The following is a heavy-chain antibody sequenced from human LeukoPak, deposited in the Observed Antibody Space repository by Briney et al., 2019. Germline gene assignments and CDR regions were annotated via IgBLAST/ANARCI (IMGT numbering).Heavy chain of an antibody. V-gene: IGHV1-8*01. J-gene: IGHJ4*02. CDR3: ARGTTRNYGDFDY. D-gene: IGHD3-10*01. CDR2: MNPNSGNT. CDR1: GYTFTSYD. Sequence: ASVKVSCKASGYTFTSYDINWVRQATGQGLEWMGWMNPNSGNTGYAQKFQGRVTLTRNPSTSTAYMEVSSLRSEDTAVYFCARGTTRNYGDFDYWGQGTLVTVSS.